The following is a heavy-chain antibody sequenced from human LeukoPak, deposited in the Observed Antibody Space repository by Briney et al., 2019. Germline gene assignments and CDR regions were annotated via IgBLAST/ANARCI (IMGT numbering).Heavy chain of an antibody. V-gene: IGHV3-53*01. Sequence: GGSLRLSCAASGFTVGSNYMSWVRQAPGKGLEWVSVIYSGGSTYYADSVKGRFTISRDNSKNTLYLQMNSLRAEDTAVYYCLGELTASHGMDVWGQGTTVTVSS. CDR3: LGELTASHGMDV. CDR1: GFTVGSNY. CDR2: IYSGGST. J-gene: IGHJ6*02. D-gene: IGHD3-10*01.